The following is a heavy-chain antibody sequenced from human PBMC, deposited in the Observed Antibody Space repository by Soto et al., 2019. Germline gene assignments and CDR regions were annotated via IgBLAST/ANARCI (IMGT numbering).Heavy chain of an antibody. J-gene: IGHJ6*02. CDR2: ISSSSSYI. CDR1: GFTFSGYS. Sequence: GGSLRLSCAASGFTFSGYSLNWVRQAPGKGLEWVSSISSSSSYIDYADSVKGRFTISRDNAKNSLFLQMTSLRAEDTAVYYCARDQTIFGVTKTTGMDVWGQGTSVTVSS. CDR3: ARDQTIFGVTKTTGMDV. V-gene: IGHV3-21*01. D-gene: IGHD3-3*01.